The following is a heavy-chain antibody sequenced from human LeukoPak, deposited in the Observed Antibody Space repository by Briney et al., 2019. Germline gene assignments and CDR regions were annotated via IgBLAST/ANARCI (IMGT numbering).Heavy chain of an antibody. V-gene: IGHV1-69*04. CDR1: GGTFSSYA. CDR2: IIPILGIA. D-gene: IGHD3-9*01. Sequence: SVKVSCKASGGTFSSYAISWVRQAPGQGLEWMGRIIPILGIANYAQKFQGRVTITADKSTSTAYMELSSLRSEDTAVYYCAREPTETTYYDILTGYYKGGRDAFDIWGQGTMVTVSS. CDR3: AREPTETTYYDILTGYYKGGRDAFDI. J-gene: IGHJ3*02.